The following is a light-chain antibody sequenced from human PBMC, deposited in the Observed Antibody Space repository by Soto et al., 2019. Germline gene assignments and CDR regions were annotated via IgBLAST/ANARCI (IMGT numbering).Light chain of an antibody. CDR3: QQYTSYV. V-gene: IGKV1-5*03. CDR2: KAS. J-gene: IGKJ3*01. CDR1: QSIGNW. Sequence: DVQMTQTPSSLSASVGDRVILTCRASQSIGNWLAWYQQKPGKAPKLLIYKASSLESGVPTRFSGSGSGTDFTLTISSLQPEDFATYYCQQYTSYVFGPGTQVDIK.